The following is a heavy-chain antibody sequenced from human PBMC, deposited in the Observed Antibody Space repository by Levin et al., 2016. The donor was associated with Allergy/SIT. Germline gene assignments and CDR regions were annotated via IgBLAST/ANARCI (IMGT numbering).Heavy chain of an antibody. CDR1: GFTFDDYA. J-gene: IGHJ2*01. CDR2: ISWNNGGI. V-gene: IGHV3-9*01. CDR3: ARRAVAYKSGERYFDL. D-gene: IGHD6-19*01. Sequence: GGSLRLSCAASGFTFDDYAMHWVRQAPGKGLEWVAGISWNNGGIGYGDSVKGRFTISRDSAKKSLYLQMNSLTPEDTAFYYCARRAVAYKSGERYFDLWGRGTLVTVSS.